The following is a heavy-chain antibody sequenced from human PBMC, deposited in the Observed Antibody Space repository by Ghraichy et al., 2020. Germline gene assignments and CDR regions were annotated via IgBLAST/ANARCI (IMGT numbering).Heavy chain of an antibody. V-gene: IGHV4-39*01. Sequence: SETLSLTCTVSGGSISTNSYYWGWIRQSPGKGLEWIGSIYYTGRTYFNPSLGSRVTMSVDTSTNQFSLNLSPVTAADTAGYYCASGLGYCSSTSCYMPYYYYGLDVWGRGTTVTVSS. CDR1: GGSISTNSYY. D-gene: IGHD2-2*02. CDR2: IYYTGRT. CDR3: ASGLGYCSSTSCYMPYYYYGLDV. J-gene: IGHJ6*02.